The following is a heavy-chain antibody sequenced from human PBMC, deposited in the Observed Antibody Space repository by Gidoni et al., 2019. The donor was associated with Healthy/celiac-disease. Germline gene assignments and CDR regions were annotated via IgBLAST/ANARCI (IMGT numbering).Heavy chain of an antibody. D-gene: IGHD3-10*01. J-gene: IGHJ5*02. V-gene: IGHV4-39*01. CDR3: AQTEGRWSPTRTP. CDR1: GGSISSSRYY. Sequence: QLQLQESGPGLVKPSETLSRTCTVSGGSISSSRYYWGWIRQPPGKGLEWIGSISYIGSTYYTPPFKVRVTISVDTSKNHSSLKLSSLTAADPAVYYGAQTEGRWSPTRTPWGQGTLFTVSS. CDR2: ISYIGST.